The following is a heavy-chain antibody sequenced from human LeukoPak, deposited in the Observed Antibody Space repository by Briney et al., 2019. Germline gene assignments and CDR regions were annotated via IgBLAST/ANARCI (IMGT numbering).Heavy chain of an antibody. D-gene: IGHD1-7*01. Sequence: GASVKVSCKASGYTFTGYYMHWVRQATGQGLEWMGWMNPNSGNTGYAQKFQGRVTMTRNTSISTAYMELSSLRSEDTAVYYCARGRGNWNYVDDQTEDYWGQGTLVTVSS. CDR3: ARGRGNWNYVDDQTEDY. CDR1: GYTFTGYY. J-gene: IGHJ4*02. V-gene: IGHV1-8*02. CDR2: MNPNSGNT.